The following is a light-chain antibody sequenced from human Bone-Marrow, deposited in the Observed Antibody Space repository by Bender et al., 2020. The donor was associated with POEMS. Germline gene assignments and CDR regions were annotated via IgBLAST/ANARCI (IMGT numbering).Light chain of an antibody. J-gene: IGLJ2*01. CDR3: SSYAGPTIHVV. CDR1: SSNIGAHA. Sequence: QSVLTQPPSASGTPGQRVTISCSGGSSNIGAHAVNWYQHLPGTAPKLLIYSSHRRPSEVPDRFSGSRSGTSASLAISGLQSEDEADYFCSSYAGPTIHVVFGGGTKLTVL. CDR2: SSH. V-gene: IGLV1-44*01.